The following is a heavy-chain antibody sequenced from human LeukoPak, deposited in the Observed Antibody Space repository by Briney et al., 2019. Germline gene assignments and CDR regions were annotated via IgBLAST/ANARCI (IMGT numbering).Heavy chain of an antibody. D-gene: IGHD2-2*01. CDR3: ASPLPLAKGKSGGPGLLLPHDAFDI. Sequence: EASVKVSCKASGGTFSSYAISWVRQAPGQGLEWMGGIIPIFGTANYAQKFQGRVTITADESTSTAYMELSSLRSEDTAVYYCASPLPLAKGKSGGPGLLLPHDAFDIWGQGTMVTVSS. CDR1: GGTFSSYA. CDR2: IIPIFGTA. V-gene: IGHV1-69*13. J-gene: IGHJ3*02.